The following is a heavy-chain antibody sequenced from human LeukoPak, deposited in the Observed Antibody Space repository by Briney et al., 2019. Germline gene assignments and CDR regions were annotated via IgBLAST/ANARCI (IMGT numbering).Heavy chain of an antibody. J-gene: IGHJ1*01. D-gene: IGHD3-22*01. CDR2: ISSSSSYI. V-gene: IGHV3-21*01. Sequence: PGGSLRLSCAASGFTFSSYSMNWVRQAPGKGLEWVSSISSSSSYIYYADSVKGRFTISRDNAKNSLYLQMNSLRAEGTAVYYCARGPPGYYDSSGSRVFQHWGQGTLVTVSS. CDR1: GFTFSSYS. CDR3: ARGPPGYYDSSGSRVFQH.